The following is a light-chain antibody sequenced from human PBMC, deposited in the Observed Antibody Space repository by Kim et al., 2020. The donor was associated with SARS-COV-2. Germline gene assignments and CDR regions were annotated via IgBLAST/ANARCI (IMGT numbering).Light chain of an antibody. J-gene: IGLJ2*01. CDR1: GRDVGCYNY. CDR2: EVS. Sequence: GESVTNYCARTGRDVGCYNYVSWYQQHPGKAPKLMIYEVSKRPSGVPDRFSGSKSGNTASLTVSGLQAEDEADYYCSSYAGSNIVVFGGGTQLTVL. V-gene: IGLV2-8*01. CDR3: SSYAGSNIVV.